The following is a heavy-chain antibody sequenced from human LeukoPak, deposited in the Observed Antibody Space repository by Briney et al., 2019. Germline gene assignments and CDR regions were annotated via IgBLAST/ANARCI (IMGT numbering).Heavy chain of an antibody. D-gene: IGHD5-12*01. CDR1: GFTVSSNY. CDR2: IYSGGDT. Sequence: GALRLSCAASGFTVSSNYMSWVRQAPGRGLEWVSVIYSGGDTYYADSVKGRFTISRDNSKNTLYLQMNTLRAEDTAVYYCAGASGYSGYDPFDYWGQGTLVTVSS. J-gene: IGHJ4*02. CDR3: AGASGYSGYDPFDY. V-gene: IGHV3-53*01.